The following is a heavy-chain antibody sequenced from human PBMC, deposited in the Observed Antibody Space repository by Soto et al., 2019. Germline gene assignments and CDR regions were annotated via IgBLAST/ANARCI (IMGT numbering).Heavy chain of an antibody. V-gene: IGHV1-2*04. CDR1: GYSFTGYY. J-gene: IGHJ4*02. CDR3: TRDRKGYCSGGSYYSHFHY. CDR2: ISPNSGGT. Sequence: GASVTVSCKASGYSFTGYYMHWVRQGPGQGLEWMGWISPNSGGTNYAQKFQGWVTMTRDTSISTAYMELSRLRSDDTAVYYCTRDRKGYCSGGSYYSHFHYWGQGTLVTVST. D-gene: IGHD2-15*01.